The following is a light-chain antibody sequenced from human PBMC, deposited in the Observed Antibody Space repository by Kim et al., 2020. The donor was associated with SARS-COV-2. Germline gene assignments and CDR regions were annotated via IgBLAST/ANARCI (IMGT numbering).Light chain of an antibody. CDR2: ANN. CDR1: SNDIGNQG. J-gene: IGLJ3*02. Sequence: QTATLTCTGNSNDIGNQGAAWLQQHQGHPPKLLSYANNNRPSGISERFSASRSGNTASLTITGLQPEDEADYYSSTWDSSLSAWVFGGGTQLTVL. V-gene: IGLV10-54*01. CDR3: STWDSSLSAWV.